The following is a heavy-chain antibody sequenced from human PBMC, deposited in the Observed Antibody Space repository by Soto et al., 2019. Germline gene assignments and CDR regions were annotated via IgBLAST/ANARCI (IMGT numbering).Heavy chain of an antibody. CDR3: ARVVLEWLPTSGFDY. Sequence: QIQLVQSGAEVKKPGASVKVSCKASGYSFTSYGITWVRQAPGQGPEWLGWITAENGNTNYAQKVPGRSTMTTDTSTNTAFMELRGLMSDDTAVYYCARVVLEWLPTSGFDYWGQGTLVTVSS. CDR2: ITAENGNT. D-gene: IGHD5-12*01. V-gene: IGHV1-18*04. CDR1: GYSFTSYG. J-gene: IGHJ4*02.